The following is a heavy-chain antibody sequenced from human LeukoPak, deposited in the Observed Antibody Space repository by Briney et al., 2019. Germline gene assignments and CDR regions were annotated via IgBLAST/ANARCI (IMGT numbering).Heavy chain of an antibody. CDR2: ISSSSSYI. Sequence: GGSLRLSCAASGFTFSSYSMNWVRQAPGKGLEWVSSISSSSSYIYYADSVKGRFTISRDNAKNSLYLQMNSLRAEDTAVYYCARPRPGGGWFDYWGQGTLVTVSS. CDR1: GFTFSSYS. CDR3: ARPRPGGGWFDY. J-gene: IGHJ4*02. D-gene: IGHD3-16*01. V-gene: IGHV3-21*01.